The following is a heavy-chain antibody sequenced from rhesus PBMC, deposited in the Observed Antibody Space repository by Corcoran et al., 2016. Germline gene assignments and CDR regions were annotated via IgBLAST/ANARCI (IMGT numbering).Heavy chain of an antibody. J-gene: IGHJ4*01. CDR1: GGSISSSY. CDR3: ATSTGDTAGTVLIGY. D-gene: IGHD5-42*01. Sequence: QLQLQESGPGLVKPSETLSVTCAVSGGSISSSYWSWIRQAQGKELDRIGYIYVSGSSTNYTPYLKSRFTLSVDTSKNQLSLKLRSVTGADTAVYYCATSTGDTAGTVLIGYWGQGVLVTVSS. V-gene: IGHV4-169*01. CDR2: IYVSGSST.